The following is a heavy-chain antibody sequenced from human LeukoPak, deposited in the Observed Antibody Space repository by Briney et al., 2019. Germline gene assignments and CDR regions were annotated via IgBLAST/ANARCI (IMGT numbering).Heavy chain of an antibody. CDR1: GFTFSSYT. Sequence: GGSLRLSCEASGFTFSSYTMNWVRRAPGKGLEWVSSISSSSSYIYYADSMKGRFTISRDNAKNSLYLQMNSPRAEDTAVYYCARDRYYDSSGYTPAGDAFDIWGQGTMVTVSS. D-gene: IGHD3-22*01. CDR2: ISSSSSYI. J-gene: IGHJ3*02. CDR3: ARDRYYDSSGYTPAGDAFDI. V-gene: IGHV3-21*06.